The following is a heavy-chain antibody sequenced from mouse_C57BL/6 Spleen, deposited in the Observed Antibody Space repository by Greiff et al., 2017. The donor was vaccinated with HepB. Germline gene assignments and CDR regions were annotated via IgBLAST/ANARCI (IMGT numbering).Heavy chain of an antibody. CDR1: GYSITSGYY. D-gene: IGHD2-5*01. CDR2: ISYDGSN. V-gene: IGHV3-6*01. CDR3: ARNYYSNRFAY. Sequence: DVQLQESGPGLVKPSQSLSLTCSVTGYSITSGYYWNWIRQFPGNKLEWMGYISYDGSNNYNPSLKNRISITRDTSKNQFFLKLNSVTTEDTATYYCARNYYSNRFAYWGQGTLVTVSA. J-gene: IGHJ3*01.